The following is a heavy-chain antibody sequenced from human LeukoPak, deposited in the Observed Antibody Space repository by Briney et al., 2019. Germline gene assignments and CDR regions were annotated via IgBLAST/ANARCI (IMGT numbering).Heavy chain of an antibody. CDR1: RGSISRYN. V-gene: IGHV4-4*07. Sequence: PSETPSLTCTLSRGSISRYNWSWIRQPAGKGLEWIGRIYTSGSTNYNPSLKSRVTLSVDTSKNQFSLKLSSVTAADTAVYYCARVGWDRTQAPNYYYGMDVWGQGTTVTVSS. CDR2: IYTSGST. CDR3: ARVGWDRTQAPNYYYGMDV. J-gene: IGHJ6*02. D-gene: IGHD1-26*01.